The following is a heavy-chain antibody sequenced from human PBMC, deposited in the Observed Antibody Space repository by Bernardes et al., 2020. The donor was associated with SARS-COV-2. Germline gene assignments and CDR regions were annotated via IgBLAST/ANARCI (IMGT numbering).Heavy chain of an antibody. CDR1: GFTLSNYG. D-gene: IGHD2-21*01. CDR2: IKQDGSDK. CDR3: ARDGDGYFDY. V-gene: IGHV3-7*01. Sequence: GSLRLSFGASGFTLSNYGMGWVRQAPGKGLEWVANIKQDGSDKYYVDSVKGRFTISRDNAKNSLYLQMNSVRDEDTAVYFCARDGDGYFDYWGQGALVTVSS. J-gene: IGHJ4*02.